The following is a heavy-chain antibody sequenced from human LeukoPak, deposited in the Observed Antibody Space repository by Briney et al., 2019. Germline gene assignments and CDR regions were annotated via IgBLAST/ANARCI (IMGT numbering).Heavy chain of an antibody. V-gene: IGHV1-46*01. Sequence: ASVKVSCKASGYTFTRHYMNWVRQAPGQGLEWMGIINPSGGSTSYAQKFQGRVTMTRDTSTSTVYMELSSLRSEDTAVYYCARTDYTGGGYYFDYWGQGTLVTVSS. CDR3: ARTDYTGGGYYFDY. CDR1: GYTFTRHY. D-gene: IGHD4-11*01. J-gene: IGHJ4*02. CDR2: INPSGGST.